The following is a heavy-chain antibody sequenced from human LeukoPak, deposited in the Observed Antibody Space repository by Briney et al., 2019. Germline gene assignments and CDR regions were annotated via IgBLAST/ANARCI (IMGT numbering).Heavy chain of an antibody. Sequence: GGSLRLSCAASGFTFSSYGMHWVRQAPGKGLEWVAVIWYDGSNKYYADSVKGRFTISRDNSKNTLYLQMNSLRAEDTAVYYCARVPNYYDSSGYYLGDAFDIWGQGTMVTVSS. CDR2: IWYDGSNK. D-gene: IGHD3-22*01. CDR1: GFTFSSYG. CDR3: ARVPNYYDSSGYYLGDAFDI. V-gene: IGHV3-33*01. J-gene: IGHJ3*02.